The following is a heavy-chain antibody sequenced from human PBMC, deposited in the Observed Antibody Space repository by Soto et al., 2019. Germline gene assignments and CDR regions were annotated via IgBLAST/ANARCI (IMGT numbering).Heavy chain of an antibody. V-gene: IGHV3-15*01. CDR1: GFTFSNAW. CDR2: IKSKTDGGTT. J-gene: IGHJ4*02. Sequence: PGGSLRLSCAASGFTFSNAWMSWVRQAPGKGLEWVGRIKSKTDGGTTDYAAPVKGRFTISRDDSKNTLYLQMNSLKTEDTAVYYCTTDPVSSWYEGYFDYWGQGTLVTVSS. CDR3: TTDPVSSWYEGYFDY. D-gene: IGHD6-13*01.